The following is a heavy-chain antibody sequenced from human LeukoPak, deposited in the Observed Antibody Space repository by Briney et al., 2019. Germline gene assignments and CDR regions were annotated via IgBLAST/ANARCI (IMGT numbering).Heavy chain of an antibody. D-gene: IGHD3-9*01. J-gene: IGHJ6*03. CDR2: INHSGST. V-gene: IGHV4-34*01. Sequence: SETLSLTCAVYGGSFSGYYWSWIRQPPGKGLEWIGEINHSGSTNYNPSLKSRVTISVDTSKNQFSLKLSSVTAADTAVYYCARGGGYDILTGYYPHYYYYYYMDVWGKGTTVTVSS. CDR1: GGSFSGYY. CDR3: ARGGGYDILTGYYPHYYYYYYMDV.